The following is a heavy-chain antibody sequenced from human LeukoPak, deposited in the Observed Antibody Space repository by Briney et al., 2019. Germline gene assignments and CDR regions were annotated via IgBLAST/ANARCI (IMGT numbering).Heavy chain of an antibody. CDR2: FDPEDGET. CDR1: GYTLTELS. D-gene: IGHD6-19*01. J-gene: IGHJ4*02. Sequence: ASVKVSCKVSGYTLTELSMHWVRQAPGKGLEWMGGFDPEDGETIYAQKFQGRVTMTEDTSTDTAYMELSSLRSEDTAVYYCATRKREQWLVRYYFDYWGQGTLVTVSS. V-gene: IGHV1-24*01. CDR3: ATRKREQWLVRYYFDY.